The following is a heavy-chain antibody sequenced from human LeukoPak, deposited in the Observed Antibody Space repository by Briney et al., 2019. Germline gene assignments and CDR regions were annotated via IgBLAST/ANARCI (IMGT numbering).Heavy chain of an antibody. D-gene: IGHD3-10*01. V-gene: IGHV3-21*01. CDR2: ISSSSSYI. Sequence: AGGSLRLSCAASGFTFSSYSMNWVRQAPGKGLEWVSSISSSSSYIYYADSVKGRFTISRDNAKNSLYLQMNSLRAEDTAVYYCARLLDGSGSYPLDWYFDLWGRGTLVTVSS. J-gene: IGHJ2*01. CDR1: GFTFSSYS. CDR3: ARLLDGSGSYPLDWYFDL.